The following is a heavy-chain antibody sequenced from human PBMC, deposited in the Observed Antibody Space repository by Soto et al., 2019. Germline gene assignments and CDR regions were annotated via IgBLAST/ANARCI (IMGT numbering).Heavy chain of an antibody. CDR1: GFTFSGNG. J-gene: IGHJ4*02. V-gene: IGHV3-33*08. CDR2: IWFDGSNT. CDR3: AREAPGRKLDF. Sequence: QVQLVESGGGVVQPGRSLRLSCAASGFTFSGNGMHWVRQAPGKGLEWVAIIWFDGSNTYYADSVKGRFTISRDNSKNTLYLQMNNLSVEDTAVYYCAREAPGRKLDFWGQGTLVTVSS.